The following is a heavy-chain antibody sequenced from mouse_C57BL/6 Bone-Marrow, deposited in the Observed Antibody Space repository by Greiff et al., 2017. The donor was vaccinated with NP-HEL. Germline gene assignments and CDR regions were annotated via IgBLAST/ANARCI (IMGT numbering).Heavy chain of an antibody. CDR3: TWGIKAWFAY. CDR2: IDPENGDT. CDR1: GFNIKDDY. J-gene: IGHJ3*01. V-gene: IGHV14-4*01. Sequence: EVHLVESGAELVRPGASVKLSCTASGFNIKDDYMHWVKQRPEQGLEWIGWIDPENGDTEYASKFQGKATITADTSSNTAYLQLSSLTSEDTAVDYCTWGIKAWFAYWGQGTLVTVSA. D-gene: IGHD2-4*01.